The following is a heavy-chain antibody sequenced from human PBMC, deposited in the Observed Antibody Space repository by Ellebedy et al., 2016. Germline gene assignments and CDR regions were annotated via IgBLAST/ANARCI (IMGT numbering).Heavy chain of an antibody. J-gene: IGHJ5*02. V-gene: IGHV3-21*01. CDR1: GFTFSSYS. CDR2: ISSSSSYI. CDR3: ARDHPRIWFDP. Sequence: GESLKISCAASGFTFSSYSMNWVRPAPGKGLEWVSSISSSSSYIYYADSVKGRFTISRDNAKNSLYLQMNSLRAEDTAVYYCARDHPRIWFDPWGQGTLVTVSS. D-gene: IGHD2-15*01.